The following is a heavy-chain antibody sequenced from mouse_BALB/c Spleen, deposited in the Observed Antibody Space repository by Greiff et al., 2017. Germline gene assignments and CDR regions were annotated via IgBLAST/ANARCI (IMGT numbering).Heavy chain of an antibody. J-gene: IGHJ3*01. Sequence: VQLQQSGAELVKPGASVKLSCKASGYTFTSYWMHWVKQRPGQGLEWIGEINPSNGRTNYNEKFKSKATLTVDKSSSTAYMQLSSLTSEDSAVCYCARWDGDWFAYWGQGTLVTVSA. CDR2: INPSNGRT. CDR1: GYTFTSYW. V-gene: IGHV1S81*02. CDR3: ARWDGDWFAY. D-gene: IGHD4-1*01.